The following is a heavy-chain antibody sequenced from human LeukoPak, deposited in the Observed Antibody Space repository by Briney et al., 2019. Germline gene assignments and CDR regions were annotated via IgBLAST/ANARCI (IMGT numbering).Heavy chain of an antibody. J-gene: IGHJ6*03. CDR2: ISYDGSNK. Sequence: GRSLRLSCAASGFTFSSYGMHWVRQAPGKGLEWVAVISYDGSNKYYADSVKGRFTISRDNSKNTLYLQMNSLRAEDTAVYYCAKGAMSTQQLSKFDYYYYMDVWGKGTTVTVSS. D-gene: IGHD6-13*01. V-gene: IGHV3-30*18. CDR3: AKGAMSTQQLSKFDYYYYMDV. CDR1: GFTFSSYG.